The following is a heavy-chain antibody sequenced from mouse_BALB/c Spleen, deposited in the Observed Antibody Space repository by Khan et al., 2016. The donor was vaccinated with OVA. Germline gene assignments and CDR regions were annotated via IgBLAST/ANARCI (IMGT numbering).Heavy chain of an antibody. CDR1: GYSITNNYA. Sequence: EVELVESGPGLVKPSQSLSLTCTVTGYSITNNYAWNWIRQFPGNKLEWMGYISYSGRTNYNPSLKSRISITRDTSKNQFFLQLNSVTTEYTAKYYCAKGNYYGYCFDYWGQGTTLTVSS. J-gene: IGHJ2*01. D-gene: IGHD1-1*02. CDR3: AKGNYYGYCFDY. CDR2: ISYSGRT. V-gene: IGHV3-2*02.